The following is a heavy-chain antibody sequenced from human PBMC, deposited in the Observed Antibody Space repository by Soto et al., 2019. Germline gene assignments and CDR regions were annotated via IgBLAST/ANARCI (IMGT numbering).Heavy chain of an antibody. CDR1: GGSISSSSNY. CDR3: ARPYSSAWYYFDH. CDR2: IYYSGST. J-gene: IGHJ4*02. D-gene: IGHD6-19*01. Sequence: QLLESGPGLVKPSETLSLTCTVSGGSISSSSNYWAWIRQPPGKGLEWIGSIYYSGSTYYNPSLKSRVTISAHTSRNQFSLILSSVTAADTAVYYCARPYSSAWYYFDHWGQGTLVTVSS. V-gene: IGHV4-39*01.